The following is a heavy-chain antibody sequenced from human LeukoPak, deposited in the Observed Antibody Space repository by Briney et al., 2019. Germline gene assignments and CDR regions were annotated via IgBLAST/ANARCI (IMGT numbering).Heavy chain of an antibody. CDR2: IIPIFGTA. V-gene: IGHV1-69*13. CDR3: ARAMYSSGWYGGDYFDY. Sequence: SVKVSCKDSGGTFSSYAISWVRQAPGQGLEWMGGIIPIFGTANYAQKFQGRVTITADESTSTAYMELSSLRSEDTAVYYCARAMYSSGWYGGDYFDYWGQGTLVTVSS. CDR1: GGTFSSYA. J-gene: IGHJ4*02. D-gene: IGHD6-19*01.